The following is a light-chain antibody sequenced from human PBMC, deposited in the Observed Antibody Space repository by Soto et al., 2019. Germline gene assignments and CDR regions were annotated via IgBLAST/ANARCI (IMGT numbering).Light chain of an antibody. CDR3: AAWDDSLSGWV. Sequence: QSVLTQPPSASGTPGKRVTISCSGSSSNIVSNYVYWYQQLPGTAPKLLIYRNNQRPSGVTDRFSGSKSGTSASLAISGLRSEDEADYYCAAWDDSLSGWVFGGGTKLTVL. V-gene: IGLV1-47*01. J-gene: IGLJ3*02. CDR2: RNN. CDR1: SSNIVSNY.